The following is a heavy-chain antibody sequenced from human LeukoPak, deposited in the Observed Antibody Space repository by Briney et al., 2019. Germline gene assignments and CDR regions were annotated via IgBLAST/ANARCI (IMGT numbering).Heavy chain of an antibody. Sequence: GGSLRLSCVASQFTFSSYWMTWVRQAPGKGLEWVARINLDGSAQYYVDSVKGRFTISRDNAKNSVYLQMNSLRVEDTAVYYCARQGVSSARDFDYWGQGTLVTVSS. CDR2: INLDGSAQ. V-gene: IGHV3-7*01. CDR1: QFTFSSYW. J-gene: IGHJ4*02. CDR3: ARQGVSSARDFDY. D-gene: IGHD6-6*01.